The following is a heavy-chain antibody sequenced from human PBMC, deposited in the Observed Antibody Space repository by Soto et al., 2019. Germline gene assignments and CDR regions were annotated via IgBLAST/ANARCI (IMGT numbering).Heavy chain of an antibody. CDR2: TSYTGIT. CDR1: GGSITSYH. CDR3: ARHGYCSSTSCYRARWFDP. Sequence: SETLSLTCILSGGSITSYHLSWSRQFPGKGLEWIAYTSYTGITCYNPSLKSRVTVSVYTSKGPFSLKLSSVTAADTAVYYCARHGYCSSTSCYRARWFDPWGQATVVAVS. V-gene: IGHV4-59*08. J-gene: IGHJ5*02. D-gene: IGHD2-2*02.